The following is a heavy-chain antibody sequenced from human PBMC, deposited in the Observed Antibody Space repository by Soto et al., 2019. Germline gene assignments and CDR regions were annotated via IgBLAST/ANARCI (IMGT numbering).Heavy chain of an antibody. J-gene: IGHJ6*02. CDR2: ISYDSTKT. V-gene: IGHV3-30*03. Sequence: QVQLVESGGCVVQPGRSLRLSCAASGFTFNSYGMPWVRQGPGNGLEWVAFISYDSTKTYYADSVKGRFTISRDNSNSALYVQMNSLTGEDTAVYYCARTRSAWSDFHYYSLDVWGQGTTVTVSS. CDR1: GFTFNSYG. CDR3: ARTRSAWSDFHYYSLDV. D-gene: IGHD1-26*01.